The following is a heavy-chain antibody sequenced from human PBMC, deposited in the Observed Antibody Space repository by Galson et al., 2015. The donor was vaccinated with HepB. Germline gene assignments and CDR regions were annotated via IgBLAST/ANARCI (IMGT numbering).Heavy chain of an antibody. CDR3: ARGGVTMVRGVITPYYYYYMDV. CDR2: INPNSGGT. D-gene: IGHD3-10*01. V-gene: IGHV1-2*04. Sequence: SVKVSCKASGYTFTGYYMHWVRQAPGQGLEWMGWINPNSGGTNYAQKFQGWVTMTRDTSISTAYMELSRLRSDDTAVYYCARGGVTMVRGVITPYYYYYMDVWGKGTTVTVSS. J-gene: IGHJ6*03. CDR1: GYTFTGYY.